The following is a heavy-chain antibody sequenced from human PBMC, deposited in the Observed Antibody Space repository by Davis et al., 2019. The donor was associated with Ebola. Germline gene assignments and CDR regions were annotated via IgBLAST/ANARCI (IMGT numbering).Heavy chain of an antibody. CDR2: IYNGGTT. Sequence: PSETLSLTCTVSGGSVSSGGFYWSWIRQYPGKGLEWIGYIYNGGTTSYNPSLKSRLSISVATSKNQFSLKLTAVTAADTAVYYCARDNGMTTAKFACFDPWGQGTLVTVSS. V-gene: IGHV4-31*03. CDR1: GGSVSSGGFY. J-gene: IGHJ5*02. D-gene: IGHD4-17*01. CDR3: ARDNGMTTAKFACFDP.